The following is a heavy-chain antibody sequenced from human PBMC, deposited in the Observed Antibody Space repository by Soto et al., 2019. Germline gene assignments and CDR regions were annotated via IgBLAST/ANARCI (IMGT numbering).Heavy chain of an antibody. CDR1: GYTFTGYY. CDR3: ARVSSGAARHEVGYYYYGMDV. D-gene: IGHD6-19*01. J-gene: IGHJ6*02. CDR2: INPNSGGT. V-gene: IGHV1-2*04. Sequence: ASVKVSCKASGYTFTGYYMHWVRQAPGQGLEWMGWINPNSGGTNYAQKFQGWVTMTRDTSISTAYMELSRLRSDDTAVYYCARVSSGAARHEVGYYYYGMDVWGQGTTVTVSS.